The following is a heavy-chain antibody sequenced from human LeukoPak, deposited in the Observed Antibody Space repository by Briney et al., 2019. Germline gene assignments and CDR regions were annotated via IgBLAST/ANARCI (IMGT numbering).Heavy chain of an antibody. D-gene: IGHD3-22*01. CDR3: ARSPGYDSSGYFPYYFDY. V-gene: IGHV1-69*05. CDR2: IIPIFGTA. CDR1: GGTFSSYA. Sequence: SVKVSCKPSGGTFSSYAISWVRQAPGQGLEWMGRIIPIFGTANYAQKFQGRVTITTDESTSTAYMELSSLRSEDTAVYYCARSPGYDSSGYFPYYFDYWGQGTLVTVSS. J-gene: IGHJ4*02.